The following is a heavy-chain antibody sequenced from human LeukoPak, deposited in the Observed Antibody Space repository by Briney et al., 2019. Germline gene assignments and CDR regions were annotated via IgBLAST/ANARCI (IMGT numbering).Heavy chain of an antibody. D-gene: IGHD2-2*03. J-gene: IGHJ3*01. CDR1: GFGFSGYS. V-gene: IGHV3-48*02. Sequence: QPGGSLRLSCAASGFGFSGYSMNWVRQAPGKGLEWVSYISSSSTIYYADSVKGRFTISRDNAENSLYLQLNSLRDEDTAVYYCARWIDGFDVWGQGTMVTVSS. CDR2: ISSSSTI. CDR3: ARWIDGFDV.